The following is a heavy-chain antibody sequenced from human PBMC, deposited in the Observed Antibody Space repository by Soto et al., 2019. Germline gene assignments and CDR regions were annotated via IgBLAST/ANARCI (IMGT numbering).Heavy chain of an antibody. CDR3: ARDRGYDAHDYYYNAMDV. CDR2: IRGFSLYT. CDR1: GFTFRTYT. Sequence: EVQLVESGGGLVKPGGSLSLSCISSGFTFRTYTMNWVRQAPGRGLEWVPGIRGFSLYTFYAESVKARFTISRDNAKNSLYLQMNSLRAENTAVYYCARDRGYDAHDYYYNAMDVWGQGTTVTVSS. D-gene: IGHD3-10*01. V-gene: IGHV3-21*03. J-gene: IGHJ6*02.